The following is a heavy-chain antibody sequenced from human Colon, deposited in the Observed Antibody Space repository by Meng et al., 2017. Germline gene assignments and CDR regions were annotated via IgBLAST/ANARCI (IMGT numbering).Heavy chain of an antibody. CDR2: NNPNSGDT. CDR1: GYIFTGYY. V-gene: IGHV1-2*02. CDR3: ARAPAFDI. J-gene: IGHJ3*02. Sequence: ASVKVSCKASGYIFTGYYMHWVRQAAGQGLEGMGWNNPNSGDTNSAQKFQGRVTMTRDTSISTVYMELNRLRSDDTAVYYWARAPAFDIWGQGTMVTVSS.